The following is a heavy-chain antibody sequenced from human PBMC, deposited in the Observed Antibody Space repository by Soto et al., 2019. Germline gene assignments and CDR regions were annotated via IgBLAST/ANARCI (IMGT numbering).Heavy chain of an antibody. CDR2: IIPIFGTA. D-gene: IGHD3-10*01. CDR3: ARVGRGVIIPNFDH. J-gene: IGHJ4*02. V-gene: IGHV1-69*13. CDR1: GGTFSSYA. Sequence: GASVKVSCKASGGTFSSYAISWVRQAPGQGLEWMGGIIPIFGTANYAQKFQGRVTITADESTSTAYMELSGLRSEDTAVYYCARVGRGVIIPNFDHWGQGTLVTVSS.